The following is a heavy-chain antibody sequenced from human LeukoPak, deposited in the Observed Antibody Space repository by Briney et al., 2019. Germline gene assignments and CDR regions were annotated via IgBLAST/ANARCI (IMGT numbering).Heavy chain of an antibody. J-gene: IGHJ4*02. CDR1: GGSISSYY. D-gene: IGHD1-26*01. CDR3: ARAAIEGATKYLDE. Sequence: PSETLSLTCTVSGGSISSYYCSWIRQPPGKGLEWIGYIYYDGSFNYNPSLKSRVTISVDTSRNQFSLKVTSVTAADTAVYYCARAAIEGATKYLDEWGQGNLVTVSS. V-gene: IGHV4-59*01. CDR2: IYYDGSF.